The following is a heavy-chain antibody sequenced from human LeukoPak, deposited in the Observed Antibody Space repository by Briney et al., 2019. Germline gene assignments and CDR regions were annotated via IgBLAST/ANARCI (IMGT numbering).Heavy chain of an antibody. J-gene: IGHJ6*03. CDR2: ISSSSSTI. V-gene: IGHV3-48*01. CDR1: GITVSSNY. CDR3: GADYYMDV. Sequence: GGSLRLSCGASGITVSSNYMSWVRQAPGKGLEWVSYISSSSSTIYYADSVKGRFTISRDNAKNSLYLQMNSLRAEDTAVYYCGADYYMDVRGKGTTVTVSS.